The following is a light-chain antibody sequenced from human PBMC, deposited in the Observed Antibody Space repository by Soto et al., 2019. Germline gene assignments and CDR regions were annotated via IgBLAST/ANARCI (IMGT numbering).Light chain of an antibody. CDR3: QQSYYTPLT. CDR1: QSVASSY. Sequence: EVVLTQSPGTLSLSPGERVTLSCRASQSVASSYLAWYQQKPGRAPRLLFYSASSRATGIPDRFSGSGSGTDFTLTISSLQPEDFATYYCQQSYYTPLTFGGGTKVEIK. V-gene: IGKV3-20*01. CDR2: SAS. J-gene: IGKJ4*01.